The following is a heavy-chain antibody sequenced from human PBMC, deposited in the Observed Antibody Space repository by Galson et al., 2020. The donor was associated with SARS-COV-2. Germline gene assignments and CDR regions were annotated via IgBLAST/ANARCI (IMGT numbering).Heavy chain of an antibody. V-gene: IGHV3-30*03. CDR3: AREYGSGWVYFDY. CDR2: ISKDGGNK. J-gene: IGHJ4*02. D-gene: IGHD6-19*01. Sequence: GGSLRLSCAVSGFTFSSYVMHWVRQDPGKGLEWVAVISKDGGNKYYADSVKGRFTISRDNSKNTLYVQVNSLRAEDTAVYYCAREYGSGWVYFDYWGQGTLVTVSS. CDR1: GFTFSSYV.